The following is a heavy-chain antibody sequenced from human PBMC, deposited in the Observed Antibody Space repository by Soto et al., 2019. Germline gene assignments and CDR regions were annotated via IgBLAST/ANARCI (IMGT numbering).Heavy chain of an antibody. J-gene: IGHJ6*02. CDR3: AKDLDYGDYGRYYYYGMDV. CDR2: ISYDGSNK. CDR1: GFTFSSYG. Sequence: GGSLRLSCAASGFTFSSYGMHWVRQAPGKGLEWVAVISYDGSNKYYADSVKGRFTISRDNSKNTLYLQMNSLRAEDTAVYYCAKDLDYGDYGRYYYYGMDVWGQGTTVTVSS. D-gene: IGHD4-17*01. V-gene: IGHV3-30*18.